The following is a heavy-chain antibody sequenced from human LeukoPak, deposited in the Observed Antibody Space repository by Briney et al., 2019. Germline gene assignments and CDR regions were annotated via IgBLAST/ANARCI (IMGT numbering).Heavy chain of an antibody. CDR3: ARGKTPSSWYPDY. J-gene: IGHJ4*02. CDR1: GGSFSNYY. CDR2: INHRGGT. D-gene: IGHD6-13*01. Sequence: SETLSLTCAVYGGSFSNYYWSWIRQPPGKGLEWIGEINHRGGTNSNPSPKSRVTLSVDTSKTQFSLRLSSVTAADTAVYYCARGKTPSSWYPDYWGQGTLVTVSS. V-gene: IGHV4-34*01.